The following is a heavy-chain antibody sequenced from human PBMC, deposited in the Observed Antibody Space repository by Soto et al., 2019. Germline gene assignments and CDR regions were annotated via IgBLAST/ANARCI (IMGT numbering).Heavy chain of an antibody. Sequence: GESLEIACKSFGYSFAAYWIGCVRQMPGKGLEWMGIIYGVDSQNIYSPSFQGQVTISVDRSISTAYLQWSGLKVSDTAVYYCARGVGGSLVYFDYWGHGTLVTVS. CDR3: ARGVGGSLVYFDY. CDR1: GYSFAAYW. V-gene: IGHV5-51*01. CDR2: IYGVDSQN. J-gene: IGHJ4*01. D-gene: IGHD2-15*01.